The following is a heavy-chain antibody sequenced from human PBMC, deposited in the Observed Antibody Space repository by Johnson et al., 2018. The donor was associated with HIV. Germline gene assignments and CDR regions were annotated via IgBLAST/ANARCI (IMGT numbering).Heavy chain of an antibody. V-gene: IGHV3-30-3*01. CDR1: GFTFSSYA. J-gene: IGHJ3*02. CDR3: AKEHPDGGAFDI. Sequence: VQLVESGGGVVQPGRSLRLSCAASGFTFSSYAMHWVRQAPGKGLEWVAVISYDGSNKYYADSVKGRFTISRDNSKNTLYLQINSLRAEDTAVFYCAKEHPDGGAFDIWGQGTMV. CDR2: ISYDGSNK. D-gene: IGHD3-16*01.